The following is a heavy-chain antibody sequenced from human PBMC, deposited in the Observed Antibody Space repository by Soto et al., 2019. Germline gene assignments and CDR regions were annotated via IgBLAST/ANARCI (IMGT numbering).Heavy chain of an antibody. V-gene: IGHV1-69*01. CDR1: EGTFNSYA. Sequence: QAQVVQSGAEVRKPGSSVKLSCKASEGTFNSYAIAWVRQAPGQGLEWMGGTIPYYNTLNYAQKLQASVTITADDSTNTAYTELSSRRSDDTAVYFCASGASRWYRYVFDSWAQGTLVTLSS. CDR3: ASGASRWYRYVFDS. CDR2: TIPYYNTL. J-gene: IGHJ4*02. D-gene: IGHD6-13*01.